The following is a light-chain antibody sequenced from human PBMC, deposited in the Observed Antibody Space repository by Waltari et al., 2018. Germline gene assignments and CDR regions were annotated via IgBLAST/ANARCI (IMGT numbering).Light chain of an antibody. Sequence: DIQMPQSPSSLSASVGDRVPITCRASQSISSYLNWYQQKPGKAPKLLIYAASSLQIGVPSRFSGSGSGTDFTLTISSLQPEDFATYYGQQSYSTPLTVGGGTKVEIK. CDR3: QQSYSTPLT. V-gene: IGKV1-39*01. CDR2: AAS. J-gene: IGKJ4*01. CDR1: QSISSY.